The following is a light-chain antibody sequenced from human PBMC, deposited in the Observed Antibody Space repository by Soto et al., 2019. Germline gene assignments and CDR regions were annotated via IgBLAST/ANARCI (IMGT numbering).Light chain of an antibody. Sequence: QSVLTQPASVCGSPGRSITISCTGTSSDVGGFNSVSWYQLYPGKAPKLIIYGVSNRPSGVSQRFSGSKSGNTASLTISGLRAEDEAEYYCSSYSDTTTRVFGTGTKVTV. V-gene: IGLV2-14*03. CDR3: SSYSDTTTRV. J-gene: IGLJ1*01. CDR2: GVS. CDR1: SSDVGGFNS.